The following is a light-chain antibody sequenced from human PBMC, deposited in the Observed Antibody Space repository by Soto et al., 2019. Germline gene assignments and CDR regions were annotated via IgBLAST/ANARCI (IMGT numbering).Light chain of an antibody. V-gene: IGKV3D-15*01. J-gene: IGKJ5*01. CDR1: QSVSSSY. CDR3: QQYNNWPLT. Sequence: EIVLTQSPGTLSLSPGERATLSCRASQSVSSSYLAWYQQKPGQAPRLLISGASTRATGVPARFSGSGSGTEFTLTITSLQSEDFAVYCCQQYNNWPLTFGPGTRLENK. CDR2: GAS.